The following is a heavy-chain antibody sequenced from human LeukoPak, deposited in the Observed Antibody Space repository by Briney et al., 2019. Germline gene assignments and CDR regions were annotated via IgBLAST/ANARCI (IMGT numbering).Heavy chain of an antibody. J-gene: IGHJ3*02. V-gene: IGHV3-21*01. Sequence: GGSLRLSCAASGFTFSTYSMNWVRQAPGKGLEWVSSISTGSSYIYYADSVKGRFTISRDNAKNSLYLQMNSLRAEDTVVYYCAKDLTYCGGDCYPREAFDIWGQGTMVTVSS. CDR3: AKDLTYCGGDCYPREAFDI. CDR2: ISTGSSYI. D-gene: IGHD2-21*02. CDR1: GFTFSTYS.